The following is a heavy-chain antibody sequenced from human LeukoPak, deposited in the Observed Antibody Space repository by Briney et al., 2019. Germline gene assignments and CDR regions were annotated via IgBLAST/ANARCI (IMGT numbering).Heavy chain of an antibody. V-gene: IGHV3-9*01. Sequence: GGSLRLFCAASGFTFDDYAMHWVRQAPGKGLEWVSGISWNSGSIGYADSVKGRFTISRDNAKNSLYLQMNSLRAEDTALYYCAKDMVAAASIGTNWFDPWGQGTLVTVSS. CDR3: AKDMVAAASIGTNWFDP. CDR1: GFTFDDYA. J-gene: IGHJ5*02. CDR2: ISWNSGSI. D-gene: IGHD6-13*01.